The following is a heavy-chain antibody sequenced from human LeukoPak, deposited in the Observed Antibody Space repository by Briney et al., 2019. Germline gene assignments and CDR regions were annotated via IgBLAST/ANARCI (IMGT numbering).Heavy chain of an antibody. V-gene: IGHV4-30-2*01. CDR3: ARRPYSSGWYVDY. J-gene: IGHJ4*02. CDR2: VFRTGRT. CDR1: GGSTNTGGYF. D-gene: IGHD6-19*01. Sequence: SQTLSLTCTVSGGSTNTGGYFWSWIRQPPGKGLEWIGYVFRTGRTSYNPSLDSRVTISLDRSRNQFSLRLTSVTAADTAVYYCARRPYSSGWYVDYWGQGTLVTVSS.